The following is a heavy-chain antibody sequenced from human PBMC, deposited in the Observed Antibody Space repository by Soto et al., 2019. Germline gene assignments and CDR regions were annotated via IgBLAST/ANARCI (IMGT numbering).Heavy chain of an antibody. CDR2: IRSKANNYAT. J-gene: IGHJ6*02. Sequence: HPGGSLRLSCAASGFTVSGFAMHWVRQASGKGLEWVGRIRSKANNYATAYAASVKGRFTISRDDSKNTAYLQMNSLKTEDTAVYYCIRLGAMDVWGQGTTVTVSS. V-gene: IGHV3-73*01. D-gene: IGHD1-26*01. CDR1: GFTVSGFA. CDR3: IRLGAMDV.